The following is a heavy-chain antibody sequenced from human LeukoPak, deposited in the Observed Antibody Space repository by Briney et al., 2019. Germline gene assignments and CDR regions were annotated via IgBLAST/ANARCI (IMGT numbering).Heavy chain of an antibody. V-gene: IGHV3-33*01. J-gene: IGHJ4*02. CDR3: VREYTFNPDY. Sequence: PGGSLRLSCAASGFTFTSYGMHWVRQAPGKGLEWVAVIWIDGSNQYYADSVKGRFTISRDNSKNTPYLQMNRLRAEDTAVYSCVREYTFNPDYWGRGALVTVS. CDR2: IWIDGSNQ. D-gene: IGHD2-2*02. CDR1: GFTFTSYG.